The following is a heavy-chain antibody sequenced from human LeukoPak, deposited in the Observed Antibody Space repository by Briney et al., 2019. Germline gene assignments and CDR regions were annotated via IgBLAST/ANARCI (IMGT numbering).Heavy chain of an antibody. J-gene: IGHJ3*02. D-gene: IGHD2-2*01. Sequence: SETLSLTCTVSGGSLSSGCYYWSWIRQPAGRGLEWIGRIYTSGSTNYNPSHKSRVTISVDTSKNQFSLKLSSVTAADTAVYYCARGYIVVPAAGGAFDIWGQGTMVTVSS. V-gene: IGHV4-61*02. CDR2: IYTSGST. CDR3: ARGYIVVPAAGGAFDI. CDR1: GGSLSSGCYY.